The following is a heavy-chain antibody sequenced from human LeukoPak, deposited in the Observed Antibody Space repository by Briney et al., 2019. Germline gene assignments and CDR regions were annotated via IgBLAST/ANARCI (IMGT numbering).Heavy chain of an antibody. CDR1: GYTFTSYY. D-gene: IGHD3-22*01. J-gene: IGHJ4*02. V-gene: IGHV1-46*01. Sequence: ASVKVSCKASGYTFTSYYMHWVRQAPGQGLEWMGIINPSGGSTSYAQKFQGRVTMTRDTSTSTVYMELSSLRSEDTAVYYCARDPTMIVVPYPAYFDYWGQGTLVTVSS. CDR3: ARDPTMIVVPYPAYFDY. CDR2: INPSGGST.